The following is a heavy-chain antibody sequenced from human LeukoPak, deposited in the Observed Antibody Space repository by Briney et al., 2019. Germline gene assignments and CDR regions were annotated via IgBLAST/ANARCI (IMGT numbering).Heavy chain of an antibody. J-gene: IGHJ2*01. CDR2: IHLSGST. V-gene: IGHV4-59*11. D-gene: IGHD3-16*01. Sequence: SETLSPTCTVSGGSTSFHYWSWIRQPPGKGLEWIGYIHLSGSTYYDPSLRSRVTISGDTSKNQFSLRLNSVTAADTAVYYCARGGVWYFDLWGRGTLVTVSS. CDR1: GGSTSFHY. CDR3: ARGGVWYFDL.